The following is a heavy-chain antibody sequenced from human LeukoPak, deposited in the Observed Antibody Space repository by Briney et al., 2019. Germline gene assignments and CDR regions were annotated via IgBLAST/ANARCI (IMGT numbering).Heavy chain of an antibody. D-gene: IGHD3-10*01. CDR3: AKDPYYYGSGPLGYYFDY. Sequence: GGSLRLSCAATGITFSNYWMSLVRQAPGKGLQWVANINQDATETYFVDSVKGRFTISRDNAKNSLYLQMNSLRAEDTAVYYCAKDPYYYGSGPLGYYFDYWGQGTLVTVSS. J-gene: IGHJ4*02. CDR2: INQDATET. CDR1: GITFSNYW. V-gene: IGHV3-7*03.